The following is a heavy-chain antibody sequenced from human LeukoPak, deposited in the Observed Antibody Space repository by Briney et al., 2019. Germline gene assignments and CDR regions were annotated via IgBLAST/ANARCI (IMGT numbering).Heavy chain of an antibody. Sequence: ASVKVSCKASGYTFTGYYMHWVRQAPGQGLEWMGWINPNSGGTNYAQKFQGRVTMTRDTSISTAYMELSSLRSEDTAVYYCARVTSSGSDYWGQGTLVTVSS. D-gene: IGHD6-19*01. CDR2: INPNSGGT. J-gene: IGHJ4*02. V-gene: IGHV1-2*02. CDR3: ARVTSSGSDY. CDR1: GYTFTGYY.